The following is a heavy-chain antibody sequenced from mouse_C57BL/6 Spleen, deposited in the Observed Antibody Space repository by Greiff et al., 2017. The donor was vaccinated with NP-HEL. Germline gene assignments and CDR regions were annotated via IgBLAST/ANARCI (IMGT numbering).Heavy chain of an antibody. CDR3: AREAFTGNYYAMDY. D-gene: IGHD4-1*01. Sequence: EVNLVESGGGLVKPGGSLKLSCAASGFTFSSYTMSWVRQTPEKRLEWVATISGGGGNTYYPDSVKGRFTISRDNAKNTLYLQMSSLRSEDTALYYGAREAFTGNYYAMDYWGQGTSVTVSS. CDR1: GFTFSSYT. J-gene: IGHJ4*01. V-gene: IGHV5-9*01. CDR2: ISGGGGNT.